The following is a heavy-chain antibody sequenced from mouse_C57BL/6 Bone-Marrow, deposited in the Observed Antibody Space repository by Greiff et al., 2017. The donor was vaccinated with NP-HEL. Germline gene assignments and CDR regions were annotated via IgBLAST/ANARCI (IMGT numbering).Heavy chain of an antibody. D-gene: IGHD1-1*01. CDR2: IYPRSGNT. J-gene: IGHJ2*01. CDR3: ARERVITTVVANDY. Sequence: QVPLQQSGAELARPGASVKLSCKASGYTFTSYGISWVKQRTGQGLEWIGEIYPRSGNTYYNEKFKGKATLNADKSSSTAYMELRSLTSEDSAVYFCARERVITTVVANDYGGQGTTLTVSS. V-gene: IGHV1-81*01. CDR1: GYTFTSYG.